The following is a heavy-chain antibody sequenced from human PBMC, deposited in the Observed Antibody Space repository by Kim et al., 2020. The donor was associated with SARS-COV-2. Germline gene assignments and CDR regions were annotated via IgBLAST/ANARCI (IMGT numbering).Heavy chain of an antibody. V-gene: IGHV5-51*01. J-gene: IGHJ4*02. D-gene: IGHD3-22*01. CDR1: GSSFNNYW. Sequence: GESLKISCKGSGSSFNNYWVGWVRQVPGKGPEWMGVIYFDNSQIRYYPTFQGQVTISVDKSINTAYLQWSSLKAADTAMYYCARRLYYDTLLDSWGQGTL. CDR2: IYFDNSQI. CDR3: ARRLYYDTLLDS.